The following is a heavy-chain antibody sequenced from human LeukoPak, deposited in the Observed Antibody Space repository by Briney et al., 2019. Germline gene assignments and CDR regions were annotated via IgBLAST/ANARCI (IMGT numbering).Heavy chain of an antibody. CDR1: GFTFSSYS. D-gene: IGHD2-21*02. J-gene: IGHJ4*02. CDR3: ARGDLAYCGGDCYSGADY. CDR2: ISSSSSTI. V-gene: IGHV3-48*01. Sequence: SGGSLRLSCAASGFTFSSYSMNWVRQAPGKGLEWVSYISSSSSTIYYADSVKGRFTISRDNAKNSLYLQMNSLRAEDTAVYYCARGDLAYCGGDCYSGADYWGQGTLVTVSS.